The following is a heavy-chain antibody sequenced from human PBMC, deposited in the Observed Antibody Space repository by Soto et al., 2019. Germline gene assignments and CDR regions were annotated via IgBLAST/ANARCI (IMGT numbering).Heavy chain of an antibody. Sequence: QVPLVQSGAEVKKPGASVKVSCKASGYTFTSYGISWVRQAPGQGLEWMGWISAYNGNTNYAQKLQGRVTMTTDTSTSTAYMELRSLRSDDTAVYYCARTSGYCSGGSCYFYDAFDIWGQGTMVTVSS. CDR1: GYTFTSYG. D-gene: IGHD2-15*01. J-gene: IGHJ3*02. CDR2: ISAYNGNT. CDR3: ARTSGYCSGGSCYFYDAFDI. V-gene: IGHV1-18*01.